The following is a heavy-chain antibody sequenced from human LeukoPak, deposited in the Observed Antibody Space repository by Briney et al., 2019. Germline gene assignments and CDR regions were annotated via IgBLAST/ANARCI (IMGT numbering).Heavy chain of an antibody. Sequence: GSLRLSCAASGFTFSNYWMSWVRQAPGKGLEWVANIKRDGSEKYYVDSVKGRFTISRDNAKNSLYLHMNSLRAADTAVCYCAPMAADTAMVGMDVWGQGTEVTVSS. J-gene: IGHJ6*02. CDR2: IKRDGSEK. CDR1: GFTFSNYW. CDR3: APMAADTAMVGMDV. D-gene: IGHD5-18*01. V-gene: IGHV3-7*03.